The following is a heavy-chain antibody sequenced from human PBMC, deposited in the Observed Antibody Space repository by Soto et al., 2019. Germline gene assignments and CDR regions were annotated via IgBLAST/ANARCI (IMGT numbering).Heavy chain of an antibody. D-gene: IGHD6-19*01. V-gene: IGHV5-51*01. J-gene: IGHJ3*02. CDR1: GYSFTSYW. CDR3: ARNGSDGGSGWYWAFDI. Sequence: GESLKISCKGSGYSFTSYWIGWVRQMPGKGLEWMGIIYPGDSDTRYSPSFQGQVTISADKSISTAYLQWSSLKASDTAMYYCARNGSDGGSGWYWAFDIWGQGTMVTVSS. CDR2: IYPGDSDT.